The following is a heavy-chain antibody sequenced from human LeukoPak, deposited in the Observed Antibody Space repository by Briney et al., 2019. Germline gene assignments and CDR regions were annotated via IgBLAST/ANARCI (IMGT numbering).Heavy chain of an antibody. Sequence: PGRSLRLSCAASGFTFSTYSMHWVRQAPDKGLESVAVISQDGSNKYYAGSVKGRFTISRDNSENTLYLQMNSLRAEDTAVYYCSRDGEHGYNDIDYWGQGTLVTVSS. CDR1: GFTFSTYS. D-gene: IGHD5-24*01. J-gene: IGHJ4*02. V-gene: IGHV3-30-3*01. CDR2: ISQDGSNK. CDR3: SRDGEHGYNDIDY.